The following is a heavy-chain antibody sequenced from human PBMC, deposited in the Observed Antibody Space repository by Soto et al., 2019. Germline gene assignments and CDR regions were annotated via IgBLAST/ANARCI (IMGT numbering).Heavy chain of an antibody. Sequence: EVHLVESGGELIQPGGSLRLSCAVSGFTVTAKYMIWVRQAPGKDLEWVSAISTAGITSYADSVRGRLSISRDKTKNTLSLQMDTLKVDDTAVYYCAASVTAPGGFDVWGQGTMVTVSA. J-gene: IGHJ3*01. CDR1: GFTVTAKY. CDR2: ISTAGIT. CDR3: AASVTAPGGFDV. D-gene: IGHD2-21*02. V-gene: IGHV3-53*01.